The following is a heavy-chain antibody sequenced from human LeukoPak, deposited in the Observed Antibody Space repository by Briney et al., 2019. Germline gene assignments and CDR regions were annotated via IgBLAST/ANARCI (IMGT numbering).Heavy chain of an antibody. CDR2: IDWDDDK. D-gene: IGHD5-24*01. Sequence: SGPTLVKPTQTLTLTCTFSGFSLSTSGMCVSWIRQPPGKALEWLARIDWDDDKYYSTSLKTRLTISKDTSKNQVVLTMTNMDPVDTATYYCARIFCMRDGYNKYRGYYYYGMDVWGQGTTVTVSS. CDR3: ARIFCMRDGYNKYRGYYYYGMDV. CDR1: GFSLSTSGMC. V-gene: IGHV2-70*11. J-gene: IGHJ6*02.